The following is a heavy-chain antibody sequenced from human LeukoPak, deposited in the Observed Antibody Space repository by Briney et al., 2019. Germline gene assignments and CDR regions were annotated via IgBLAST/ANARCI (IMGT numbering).Heavy chain of an antibody. J-gene: IGHJ4*02. CDR2: LSGSGGST. D-gene: IGHD2-2*01. CDR1: GFTFSSYA. CDR3: ARGPKVPAPTYYFDY. Sequence: GGSLRLSCAASGFTFSSYAMTWVRQAPGKGLEWVSALSGSGGSTFYADSVKGRFTISRDNSKNTLYLQMNSLRAEDTAVYYSARGPKVPAPTYYFDYWGQGTLVTVSS. V-gene: IGHV3-23*01.